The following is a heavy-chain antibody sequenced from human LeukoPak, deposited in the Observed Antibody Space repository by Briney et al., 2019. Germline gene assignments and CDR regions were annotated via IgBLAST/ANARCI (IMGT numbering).Heavy chain of an antibody. CDR2: IYDRGPA. V-gene: IGHV4-30-2*06. J-gene: IGHJ4*02. CDR3: ARSRQASGLFSF. D-gene: IGHD3-10*01. CDR1: GGAIASGGYS. Sequence: PSETLSLTCTVPGGAIASGGYSWNWIRQSPGEGLEWIGCIYDRGPAYYNPSLKSRFTISVDRPKNQFFLNVTSLTAADTAVYYCARSRQASGLFSFWGQGTPVVVSP.